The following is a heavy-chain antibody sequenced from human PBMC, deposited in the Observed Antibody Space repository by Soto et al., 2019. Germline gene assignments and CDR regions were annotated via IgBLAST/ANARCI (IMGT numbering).Heavy chain of an antibody. D-gene: IGHD6-13*01. CDR1: GYTFTAYY. J-gene: IGHJ6*02. Sequence: GPSVKVSCKASGYTFTAYYIHWVRQAPGQEFEWMGWIRPNGGSTDFAREFQGRFTMTWDTSISTAYMDLSSLRSDDTAVYYCARGSVASAAEPTGMAVWGQGTTVTVSS. V-gene: IGHV1-2*02. CDR3: ARGSVASAAEPTGMAV. CDR2: IRPNGGST.